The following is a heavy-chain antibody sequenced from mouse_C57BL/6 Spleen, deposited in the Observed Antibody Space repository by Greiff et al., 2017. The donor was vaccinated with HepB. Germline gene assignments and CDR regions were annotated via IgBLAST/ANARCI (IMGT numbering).Heavy chain of an antibody. D-gene: IGHD2-3*01. J-gene: IGHJ4*01. CDR1: GFTFSNYW. CDR2: IRLKSDNYAT. V-gene: IGHV6-3*01. Sequence: EVKLLESGGGLVQPGGSMKLSCVASGFTFSNYWMNWVRQSPEKGLEWVAQIRLKSDNYATHYAESVKGRFTISRDDSKSSVYLQMNNLRAEDTGIYYCTDNGYYSPMDYWGQGTSVTVSS. CDR3: TDNGYYSPMDY.